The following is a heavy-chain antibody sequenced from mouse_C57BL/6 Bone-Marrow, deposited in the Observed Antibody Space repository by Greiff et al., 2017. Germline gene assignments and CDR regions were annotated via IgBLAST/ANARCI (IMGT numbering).Heavy chain of an antibody. V-gene: IGHV1-69*01. Sequence: QVQLQQPGAELVMPGASVKLSCKASGYTFTSYWMHWVKQRPGQGLEWIGEIDPSDSYTNYNQKFKGKSTLTVDKSSSTAYMQLSSLTSEYSAVYYCAREGIYSYYWGQGTTLTVSS. CDR2: IDPSDSYT. D-gene: IGHD2-1*01. J-gene: IGHJ2*01. CDR3: AREGIYSYY. CDR1: GYTFTSYW.